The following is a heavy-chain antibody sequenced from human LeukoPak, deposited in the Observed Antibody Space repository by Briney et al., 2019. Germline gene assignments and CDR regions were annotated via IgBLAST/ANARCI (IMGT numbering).Heavy chain of an antibody. J-gene: IGHJ4*02. D-gene: IGHD3-10*01. CDR2: ISSSGSTI. V-gene: IGHV3-48*03. CDR1: GFTFSSYE. CDR3: ARDAYYGSGSYLDY. Sequence: GGSLRLSCAASGFTFSSYEMNWVRQAPGKGLEWVSYISSSGSTIYYADSVKGRFTISRDNSKNTLYLQMNSLRAEDTAVYYCARDAYYGSGSYLDYWGQGTLVTVSS.